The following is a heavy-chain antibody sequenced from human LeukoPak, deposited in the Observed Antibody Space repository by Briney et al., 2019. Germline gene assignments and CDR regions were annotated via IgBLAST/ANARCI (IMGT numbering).Heavy chain of an antibody. Sequence: GGSLRLSCAASGFTVSSNYMSWVRQAPGKWLEWVSVIYSGGSTYYADSGKARFTISRDNSKNTLYLQMNSLRADDTAVYYCARSNPYVSSHAFDIWGQGTMVTVSS. CDR1: GFTVSSNY. CDR2: IYSGGST. V-gene: IGHV3-66*01. CDR3: ARSNPYVSSHAFDI. J-gene: IGHJ3*02. D-gene: IGHD3-16*01.